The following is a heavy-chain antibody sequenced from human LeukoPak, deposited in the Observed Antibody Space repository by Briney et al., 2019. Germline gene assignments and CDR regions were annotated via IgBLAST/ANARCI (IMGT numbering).Heavy chain of an antibody. V-gene: IGHV1-2*02. CDR2: INPNSGGT. CDR3: ARSLQQWLVLLDY. D-gene: IGHD6-19*01. J-gene: IGHJ4*02. Sequence: ASVKVSCKASGYTFTSYYMHWVRQAPGQGLEWMGWINPNSGGTNYAQKFQGRVTMTRDTSISTAYMELSRLRSDDTAVYYCARSLQQWLVLLDYWGQGTLVTVSS. CDR1: GYTFTSYY.